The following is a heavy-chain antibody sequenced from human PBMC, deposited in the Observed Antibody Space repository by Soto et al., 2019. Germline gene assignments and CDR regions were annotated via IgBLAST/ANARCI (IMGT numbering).Heavy chain of an antibody. V-gene: IGHV1-69*01. Sequence: QVQLVQSGAEVKKPGSSVKVSCKASGGTFSSYAISWVGQAPGQGLEWMGGIIPICGTANYAQKFQGRVTITADESTSTAYMELSSPRSEDTAVYYCARDKVGYYDSSGYYRVSVPPDYYYGMDVWGQGTTVTVSS. J-gene: IGHJ6*02. CDR1: GGTFSSYA. CDR3: ARDKVGYYDSSGYYRVSVPPDYYYGMDV. CDR2: IIPICGTA. D-gene: IGHD3-22*01.